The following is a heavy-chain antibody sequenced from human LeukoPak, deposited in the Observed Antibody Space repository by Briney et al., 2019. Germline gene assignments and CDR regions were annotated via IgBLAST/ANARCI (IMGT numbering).Heavy chain of an antibody. V-gene: IGHV3-23*01. J-gene: IGHJ3*01. Sequence: GGSLRLSCAASGFTFSSYSMNWVRQAPGKGLEWVSSTAPVYYADSVKGRFTISRDDSKNTLFLQMNSLRVEDTAIYYCAKDSFSYNGVFDALDVWGQGSMVTASS. CDR1: GFTFSSYS. CDR2: TAPV. CDR3: AKDSFSYNGVFDALDV. D-gene: IGHD2-8*01.